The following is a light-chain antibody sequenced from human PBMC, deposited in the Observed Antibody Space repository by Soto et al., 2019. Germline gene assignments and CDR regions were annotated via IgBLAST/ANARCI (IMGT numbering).Light chain of an antibody. CDR2: GAS. Sequence: EIVMTQSPATMSVSPGERATLSCRASQSIGSNLAWYQQKPGQSPRLLIYGASNRATGLPARFSGSGSGTEFTLTISSLQSEDFALYYCQQYNNWPVTFGQGTRLEIK. CDR1: QSIGSN. CDR3: QQYNNWPVT. V-gene: IGKV3-15*01. J-gene: IGKJ5*01.